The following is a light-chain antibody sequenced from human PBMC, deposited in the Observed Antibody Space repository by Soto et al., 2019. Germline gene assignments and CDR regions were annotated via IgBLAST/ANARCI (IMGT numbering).Light chain of an antibody. V-gene: IGKV3-15*01. Sequence: EIVMTPSPATHSVSPGERATLSCRASQSVSSKLAWYQQKPGQAPRLLIYGASTRATGIPARFSGSGSGTEFTLTISSLQSEDFAVYYCQQYNNWPPITFGQGTRLEIK. CDR2: GAS. CDR3: QQYNNWPPIT. J-gene: IGKJ5*01. CDR1: QSVSSK.